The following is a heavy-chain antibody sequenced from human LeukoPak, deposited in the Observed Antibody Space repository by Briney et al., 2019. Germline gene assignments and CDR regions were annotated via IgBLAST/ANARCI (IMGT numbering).Heavy chain of an antibody. CDR3: ARGGMATTKVGYFDY. CDR1: GFTFSSYA. CDR2: ISYDGSNK. Sequence: GGSLRLSCAASGFTFSSYAMHWVRQAPGKGLEWVAVISYDGSNKYYADSVKGRFTISRDNSKNTLYLQMNSLRAEDTAVYYCARGGMATTKVGYFDYWGQGTLVTVSS. V-gene: IGHV3-30-3*01. J-gene: IGHJ4*02. D-gene: IGHD5-24*01.